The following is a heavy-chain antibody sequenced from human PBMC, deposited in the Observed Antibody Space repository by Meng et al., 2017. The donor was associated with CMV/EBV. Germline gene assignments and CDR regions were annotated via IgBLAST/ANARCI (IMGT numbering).Heavy chain of an antibody. J-gene: IGHJ6*02. Sequence: SVKVSCKASGGTVSSYTISWVRRAPGQGLEWMGRIIPVVGIANYAQKFQGRVTITADKPRSTAYMELSSLRSDDTAVYYCARDRVYSSTWLGSPETDYFHNGLDVWGQGTAVTVSS. D-gene: IGHD6-13*01. CDR2: IIPVVGIA. CDR3: ARDRVYSSTWLGSPETDYFHNGLDV. CDR1: GGTVSSYT. V-gene: IGHV1-69*04.